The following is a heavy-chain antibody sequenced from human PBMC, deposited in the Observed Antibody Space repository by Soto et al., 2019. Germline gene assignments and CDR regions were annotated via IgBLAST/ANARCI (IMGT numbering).Heavy chain of an antibody. Sequence: QVQLVQSGAEVKKPGSSVKVSCKASGGTFSSYAISWVRQAPGQGLEWMGGIIPIFGTANYAQKFQGRVTITADEATSTAYMELSSLRSEDTAVYYCARDHHPVAGRTYGMDVWGQGTTVTVSS. CDR3: ARDHHPVAGRTYGMDV. CDR2: IIPIFGTA. V-gene: IGHV1-69*01. D-gene: IGHD6-19*01. CDR1: GGTFSSYA. J-gene: IGHJ6*02.